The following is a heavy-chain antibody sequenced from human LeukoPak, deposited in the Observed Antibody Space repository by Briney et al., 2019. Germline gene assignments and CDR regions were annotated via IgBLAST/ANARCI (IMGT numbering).Heavy chain of an antibody. Sequence: GGFLRLSCAASGFTFSSYAMSWVRQAPGKGLEWVSVISGSGGSTFYADSVKGRFTISRDNSKNTLYLQMNSLRAEDTALYYCATSYYDFYYFDYWGQGTLVTVSS. CDR2: ISGSGGST. D-gene: IGHD3-3*01. J-gene: IGHJ4*02. CDR3: ATSYYDFYYFDY. CDR1: GFTFSSYA. V-gene: IGHV3-23*01.